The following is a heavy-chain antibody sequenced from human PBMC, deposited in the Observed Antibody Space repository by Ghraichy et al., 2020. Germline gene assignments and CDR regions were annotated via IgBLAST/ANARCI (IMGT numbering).Heavy chain of an antibody. CDR1: GGSISSSSYY. CDR3: ARRGSAAYPFDY. CDR2: IYYSGST. Sequence: SETLSLTCTVSGGSISSSSYYWGWIRQPPGKGLEWIGSIYYSGSTYYNPSLKSRVTISVDTSKNQFSLKLSSVTAADTAVYYCARRGSAAYPFDYWGQGTLVTVSS. D-gene: IGHD2-15*01. V-gene: IGHV4-39*07. J-gene: IGHJ4*02.